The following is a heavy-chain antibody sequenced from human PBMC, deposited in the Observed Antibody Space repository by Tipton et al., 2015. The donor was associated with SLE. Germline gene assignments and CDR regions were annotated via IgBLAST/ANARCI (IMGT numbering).Heavy chain of an antibody. D-gene: IGHD6-13*01. CDR1: GGSISPHY. J-gene: IGHJ6*03. V-gene: IGHV4-59*11. CDR2: IYFGGST. Sequence: TLSLTCTVSGGSISPHYWSWIRQSPGKGLDWIGYIYFGGSTTYSHSLKSRVTISIDTSKNQFALELRSVTVAGTAVYYCATDGGAAAESYNYCVDVWGIGTTVTVSS. CDR3: ATDGGAAAESYNYCVDV.